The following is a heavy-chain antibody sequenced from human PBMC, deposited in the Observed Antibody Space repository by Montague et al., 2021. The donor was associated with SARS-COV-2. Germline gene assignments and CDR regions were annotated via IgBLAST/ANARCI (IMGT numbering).Heavy chain of an antibody. V-gene: IGHV3-33*01. J-gene: IGHJ4*02. CDR1: GFIFSSYG. D-gene: IGHD1-26*01. CDR2: IWYDGSNE. Sequence: SLRLSCEASGFIFSSYGMHWVRQDPGKGLEWVAHIWYDGSNENYLDSXKGRFTISRDNFKNTLYLQMNSLRAEDTAIYYCARGSVGGYYFDYWGQGTLVTVSS. CDR3: ARGSVGGYYFDY.